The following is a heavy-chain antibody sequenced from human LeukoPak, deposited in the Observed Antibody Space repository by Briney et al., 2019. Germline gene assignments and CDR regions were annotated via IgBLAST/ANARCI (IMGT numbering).Heavy chain of an antibody. Sequence: GGSLRLSCAASGFTFSSHEMNWVRQAPGKGLEWVSYISSSGSTIYYADSVKGRFTISRDNAKNSLYLQMNSLRAEDTAVYYCAKGGGDDYFYYYMDVWGKGTTVTVSS. J-gene: IGHJ6*03. CDR2: ISSSGSTI. CDR1: GFTFSSHE. V-gene: IGHV3-48*03. CDR3: AKGGGDDYFYYYMDV. D-gene: IGHD3-10*01.